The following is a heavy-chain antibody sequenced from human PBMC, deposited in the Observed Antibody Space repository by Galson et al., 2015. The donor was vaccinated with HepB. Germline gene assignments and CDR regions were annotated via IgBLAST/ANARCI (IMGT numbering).Heavy chain of an antibody. Sequence: SVKVSCKASGYTFTSYGISWVRQAPGQGLEWMGWISAYNGNTNYAQKLQGRVTMTTDTSTSTAYMELRSLRSDDTAVYYCASTGYSSGWYGYDYYYGMDVWGQGTTVTVSS. CDR1: GYTFTSYG. J-gene: IGHJ6*02. CDR3: ASTGYSSGWYGYDYYYGMDV. D-gene: IGHD6-19*01. V-gene: IGHV1-18*04. CDR2: ISAYNGNT.